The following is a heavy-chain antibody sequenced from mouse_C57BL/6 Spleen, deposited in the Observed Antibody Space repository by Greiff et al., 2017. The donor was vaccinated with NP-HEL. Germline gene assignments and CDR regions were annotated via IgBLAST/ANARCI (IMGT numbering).Heavy chain of an antibody. CDR1: GYTFTSYW. Sequence: QVQLKQPGAELVMPGASVKLSCKASGYTFTSYWMHWVKQRPGQGLEWIGEIDPSDSYTNYNQKFKGKSTLTVDKSSSTAYMQLSSLTSEDSAVYYCARVDREGLRRDWYFDVWGTGTTVTVSS. CDR3: ARVDREGLRRDWYFDV. D-gene: IGHD2-4*01. J-gene: IGHJ1*03. V-gene: IGHV1-69*01. CDR2: IDPSDSYT.